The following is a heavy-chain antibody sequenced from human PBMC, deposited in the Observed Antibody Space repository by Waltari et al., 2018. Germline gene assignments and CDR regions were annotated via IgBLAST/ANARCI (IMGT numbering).Heavy chain of an antibody. CDR3: ARDRSYDYVWGSYRLDY. CDR2: INPTSGGT. J-gene: IGHJ4*02. Sequence: QVQLVQSGAEVKKPGASVKVSCKASGYTFTGYYMHWVRQAPGQGLEWMGRINPTSGGTNYAQKFQGRVTMTRDTSISTAYMELSRLRSDDTAVYYCARDRSYDYVWGSYRLDYWGQGTLVTVSS. CDR1: GYTFTGYY. V-gene: IGHV1-2*06. D-gene: IGHD3-16*02.